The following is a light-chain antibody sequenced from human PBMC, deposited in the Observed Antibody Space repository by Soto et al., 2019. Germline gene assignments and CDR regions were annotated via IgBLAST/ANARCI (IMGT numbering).Light chain of an antibody. V-gene: IGLV1-44*01. CDR3: AAWDDSLNGWV. Sequence: QSVLTQPPSASGTPGQRVTISCSRSSSNIGSNTVNWYQQLPGTAPKLLIYSNNQRPSGVPDRFSGSKSGTSASLAISGLQSEDEADYYCAAWDDSLNGWVFGGGTKVTVL. J-gene: IGLJ3*02. CDR2: SNN. CDR1: SSNIGSNT.